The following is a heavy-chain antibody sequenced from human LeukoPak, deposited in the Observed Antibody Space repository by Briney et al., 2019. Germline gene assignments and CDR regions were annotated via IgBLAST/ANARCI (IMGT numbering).Heavy chain of an antibody. CDR3: ARVRMSPNYYLDY. Sequence: ASVKVSCKASGYTFTSYDINWVRQATGQGLEWMGWISAYNGNTNYAQKLQGRVTMTTDTSTSTAYMELRSLRSDDTAVYYCARVRMSPNYYLDYWGQGTLVTVSS. CDR2: ISAYNGNT. J-gene: IGHJ4*02. CDR1: GYTFTSYD. D-gene: IGHD3-22*01. V-gene: IGHV1-18*01.